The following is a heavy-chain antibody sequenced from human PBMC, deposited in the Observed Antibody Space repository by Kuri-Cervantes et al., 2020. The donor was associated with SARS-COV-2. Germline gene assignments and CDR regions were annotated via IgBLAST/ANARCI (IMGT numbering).Heavy chain of an antibody. J-gene: IGHJ5*02. Sequence: GSLRLSCTVSGGSISSSSYYWGWIRQPPGKGLEWIGSIYYSGSTYYNPSLKSRVTISVDTSKNQSSLKLSSVTAADTAVYYCARHNRHYDFWSGYSSPYNWFDPRGQGTLVTVSS. CDR2: IYYSGST. CDR1: GGSISSSSYY. D-gene: IGHD3-3*01. V-gene: IGHV4-39*01. CDR3: ARHNRHYDFWSGYSSPYNWFDP.